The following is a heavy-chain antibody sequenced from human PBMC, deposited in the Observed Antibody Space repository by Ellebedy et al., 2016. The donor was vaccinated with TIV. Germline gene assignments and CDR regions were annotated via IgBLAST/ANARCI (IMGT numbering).Heavy chain of an antibody. CDR1: GGTFSSYA. V-gene: IGHV1-69*13. CDR3: ARGANTAMAPVPYYYYYGMDV. D-gene: IGHD5-18*01. J-gene: IGHJ6*02. CDR2: INPIFGTA. Sequence: AASVKVSCKASGGTFSSYAISWVRQAPGQGLEWMGGINPIFGTANYAQKFQGRVTITADESTSTAYMELSSLRSEDTAVYYCARGANTAMAPVPYYYYYGMDVWGQGTTVTVSS.